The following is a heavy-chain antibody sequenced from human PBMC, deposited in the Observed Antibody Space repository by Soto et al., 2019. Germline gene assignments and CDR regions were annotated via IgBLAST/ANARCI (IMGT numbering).Heavy chain of an antibody. Sequence: QVQLVQSGAEVKRPGSPVKVSCKSSGGSFNSFHFNWVRQAPGQGLEWMGRIIPMLDRTQYAQMFQGRVTITADKSTSTAYMEMSGLESVDTAVYYCARGTVTLFGVVTPPDYWGQGTLVTVSS. CDR2: IIPMLDRT. CDR1: GGSFNSFH. D-gene: IGHD3-3*01. J-gene: IGHJ4*02. V-gene: IGHV1-69*08. CDR3: ARGTVTLFGVVTPPDY.